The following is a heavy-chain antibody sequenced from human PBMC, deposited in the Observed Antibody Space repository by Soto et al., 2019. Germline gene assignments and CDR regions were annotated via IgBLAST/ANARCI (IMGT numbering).Heavy chain of an antibody. CDR3: ATLGAQNDP. V-gene: IGHV1-69*09. CDR2: IIPFLNIS. J-gene: IGHJ5*02. D-gene: IGHD3-16*01. CDR1: GGTFSTFT. Sequence: QVQLVQSGADVKKPGSSVKVSCKTFGGTFSTFTINWVRQAPGQGLVWMGSIIPFLNISNNARNFLGRLTLAAAESTSTAYLELQSLRPADTAIYFCATLGAQNDPWGQGTLVTVSS.